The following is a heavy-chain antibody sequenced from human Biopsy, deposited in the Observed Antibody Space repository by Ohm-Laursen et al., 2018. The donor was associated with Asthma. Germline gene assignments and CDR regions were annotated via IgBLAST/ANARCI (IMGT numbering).Heavy chain of an antibody. Sequence: SVTVSCKAPGGTFSNFAISWARQAPGQGLEWLGGNMTVFGTTNYAQKIQDRVTITADESTSTAYMEVTSLRSEDTAIYYCARCQVGYSSGWSLLLKKIYYSGMDVWGQGTAVTASS. CDR3: ARCQVGYSSGWSLLLKKIYYSGMDV. J-gene: IGHJ6*02. CDR1: GGTFSNFA. CDR2: NMTVFGTT. V-gene: IGHV1-69*13. D-gene: IGHD6-19*01.